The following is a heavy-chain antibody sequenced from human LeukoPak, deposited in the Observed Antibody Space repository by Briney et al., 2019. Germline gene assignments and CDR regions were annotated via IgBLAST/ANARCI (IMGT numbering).Heavy chain of an antibody. CDR1: GGSFSGYY. CDR3: ARGSSSGYSSPIDY. D-gene: IGHD6-13*01. Sequence: SETLSLTCAVYGGSFSGYYWSWIRQPPGKGLEWIGYIYYSGSTNYNPSLKSRVTISVDTSKNQFSLKLSSVTAADTAVYYCARGSSSGYSSPIDYWGQGTLVTVSS. CDR2: IYYSGST. V-gene: IGHV4-59*01. J-gene: IGHJ4*02.